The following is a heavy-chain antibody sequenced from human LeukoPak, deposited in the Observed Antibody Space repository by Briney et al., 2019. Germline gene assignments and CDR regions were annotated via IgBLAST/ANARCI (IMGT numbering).Heavy chain of an antibody. CDR2: IYSGGST. J-gene: IGHJ6*02. Sequence: QSSETLSLTCAVYGGSFSGYYWSWVRQAPGKGLEWVSVIYSGGSTYYADSVKGRFTISRDNAKNSLYLQMNSLRAEDTAVYYCARDSGIAVAGAYYYYYGMDVWGQGTTVTVSS. CDR1: GGSFSGYY. CDR3: ARDSGIAVAGAYYYYYGMDV. V-gene: IGHV3-53*01. D-gene: IGHD6-19*01.